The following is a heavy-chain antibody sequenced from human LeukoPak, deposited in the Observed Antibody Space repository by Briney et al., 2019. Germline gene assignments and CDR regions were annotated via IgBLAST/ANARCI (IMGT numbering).Heavy chain of an antibody. CDR2: IRYDGSNK. J-gene: IGHJ3*02. Sequence: GGSLRLSCAASGFTFSSYGMHWVRQAPGKGLEWVAFIRYDGSNKYYADSVKGRFTISRDNSKNTLYLQMNSLRAEDTAVYYCAKDSAVAGTGGYAFDIWGQGTKVTVSS. D-gene: IGHD6-19*01. CDR3: AKDSAVAGTGGYAFDI. CDR1: GFTFSSYG. V-gene: IGHV3-30*02.